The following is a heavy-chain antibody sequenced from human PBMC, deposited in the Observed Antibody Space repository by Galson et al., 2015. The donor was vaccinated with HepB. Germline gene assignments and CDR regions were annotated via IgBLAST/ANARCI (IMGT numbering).Heavy chain of an antibody. J-gene: IGHJ4*02. CDR1: GFTFSSYA. V-gene: IGHV3-30*17. CDR2: IAHDGKTE. Sequence: SLRLSCAASGFTFSSYAVHWVRQAPGKGLEWVAVIAHDGKTEYYADSVRSRFTISSDNSNNTLYLQLNSPRLEDTAVYYCARSIAMVRINTPDYWGQGTLVIVSS. D-gene: IGHD3-10*01. CDR3: ARSIAMVRINTPDY.